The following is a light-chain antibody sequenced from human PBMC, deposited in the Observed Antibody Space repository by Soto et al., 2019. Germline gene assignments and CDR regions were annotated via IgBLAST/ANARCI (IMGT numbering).Light chain of an antibody. CDR2: EVS. J-gene: IGLJ1*01. Sequence: QSALTQPASVSGSPGQSITISCTGTSSDVGGYNYVSWYQQHPGKAPKVMIYEVSNRPSGVSNRFSGSKSGNTASLTIYGLQAEDEADYYCRSYRSIGSLVFGNGTKVTVL. CDR3: RSYRSIGSLV. V-gene: IGLV2-14*01. CDR1: SSDVGGYNY.